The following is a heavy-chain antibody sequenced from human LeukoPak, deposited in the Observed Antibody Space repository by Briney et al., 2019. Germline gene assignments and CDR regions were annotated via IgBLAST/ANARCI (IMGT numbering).Heavy chain of an antibody. CDR1: GGSFRDDY. CDR3: ARGVGSTEDY. V-gene: IGHV4-34*01. CDR2: INRSGST. J-gene: IGHJ4*02. Sequence: SETLSLTCAVYGGSFRDDYWSWLRQPPGKGLEWIAEINRSGSTNYNPSLKSRVTISMDTSKNQFSLRLSSVTAADTALYYCARGVGSTEDYWGQGPLVT. D-gene: IGHD3-10*01.